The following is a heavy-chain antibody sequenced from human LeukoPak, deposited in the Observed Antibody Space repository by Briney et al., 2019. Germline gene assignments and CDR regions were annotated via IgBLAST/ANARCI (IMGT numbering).Heavy chain of an antibody. CDR1: GGSISSGSYY. V-gene: IGHV4-61*02. CDR3: ARDGYGIAARPSLYYYYYMDV. J-gene: IGHJ6*03. Sequence: SQTLSLTCTVSGGSISSGSYYWSWIRQPAGKGLEWIGRIYTSGSTNYNPSIKSRVTISVDTSKNQFSLKLSSGTAADTAVYYCARDGYGIAARPSLYYYYYMDVWGKGTTVTVSS. CDR2: IYTSGST. D-gene: IGHD6-6*01.